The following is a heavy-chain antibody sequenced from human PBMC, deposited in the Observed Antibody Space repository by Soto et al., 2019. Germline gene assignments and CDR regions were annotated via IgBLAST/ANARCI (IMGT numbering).Heavy chain of an antibody. CDR1: GFTFSSYG. V-gene: IGHV3-30*18. CDR3: AKGYGGADFYYYYYMDV. CDR2: ISFDGGSK. D-gene: IGHD4-17*01. Sequence: GGSLRLSCAASGFTFSSYGIHWVRQAPGKGLEWVAVISFDGGSKYYADSVKGRFTISRDNSKSTLYLQMGSLRAEDTAVYYCAKGYGGADFYYYYYMDVWGKGTTVTVSS. J-gene: IGHJ6*03.